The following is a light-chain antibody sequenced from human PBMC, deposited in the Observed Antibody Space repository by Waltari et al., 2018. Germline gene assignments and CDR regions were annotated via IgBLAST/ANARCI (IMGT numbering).Light chain of an antibody. CDR2: WAS. Sequence: DIVMSQSPDSLAVSLGERATIQCRSSQSLSYRYNNRNYLAWYQQRTGQPPKLLIYWASLREAGVPDRFSGSGSGTDFTLTIRSLQAEDVAIYYCHQYYTTPFTFGPGTTVDIK. CDR3: HQYYTTPFT. J-gene: IGKJ3*01. V-gene: IGKV4-1*01. CDR1: QSLSYRYNNRNY.